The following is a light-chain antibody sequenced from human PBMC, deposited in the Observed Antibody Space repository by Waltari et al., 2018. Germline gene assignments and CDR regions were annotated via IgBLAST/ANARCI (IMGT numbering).Light chain of an antibody. Sequence: QTVVTQEPSLSVSPGGTVTLTCALSSGSVSSTSYASWYQQSPGQTPRTLVYKGNIRSSGVPDRFSGSIRGNKAVLTITGAQADDESDYYCLMYMGSGIWVVGGGTKLTVL. V-gene: IGLV8-61*01. CDR3: LMYMGSGIWV. CDR2: KGN. CDR1: SGSVSSTSY. J-gene: IGLJ2*01.